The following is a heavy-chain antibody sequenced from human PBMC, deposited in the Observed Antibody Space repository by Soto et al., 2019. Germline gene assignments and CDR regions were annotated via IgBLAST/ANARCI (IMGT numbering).Heavy chain of an antibody. CDR1: GFTFTSYA. CDR3: ARGTFLWLGMN. J-gene: IGHJ4*02. CDR2: ISGSGDKT. D-gene: IGHD3-10*01. V-gene: IGHV3-23*01. Sequence: GGSLRLSCAASGFTFTSYAMTWVRQAPGKGLEWVSSISGSGDKTKDADSVKGRFTISRDNSKRTLNLQMNSLRVEDTAVYYCARGTFLWLGMNWGQGTLVTVAS.